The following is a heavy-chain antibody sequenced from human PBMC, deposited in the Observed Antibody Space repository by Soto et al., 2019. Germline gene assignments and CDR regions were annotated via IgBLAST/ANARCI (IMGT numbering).Heavy chain of an antibody. D-gene: IGHD1-26*01. J-gene: IGHJ6*02. CDR2: IYYSGRT. Sequence: SETLSLTCTVSGGSISSGIYRWNWIRQHPGKGLEWIGYIYYSGRTDYNPALKSRVIIAVDTSQNQFSLKLSSVTAADTAVYYCARDTLVGVDYYGMDVWGQGTAGTV. CDR1: GGSISSGIYR. V-gene: IGHV4-31*03. CDR3: ARDTLVGVDYYGMDV.